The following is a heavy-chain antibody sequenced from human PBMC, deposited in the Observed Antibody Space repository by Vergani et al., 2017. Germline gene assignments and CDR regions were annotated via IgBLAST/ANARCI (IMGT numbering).Heavy chain of an antibody. V-gene: IGHV4-4*02. CDR3: ARGRRVRGVHLDNWFDP. Sequence: QVQLQESGPGLVKPSGTLSLTCAVSGGSIRSSNWWSWVRQPPGKGLEWIGEIYHSGSTNYNPSRKSRVTISVEKSKNQFSLKLSSVTAADTAGYYCARGRRVRGVHLDNWFDPWGQGTLVTVSA. CDR1: GGSIRSSNW. D-gene: IGHD3-10*01. CDR2: IYHSGST. J-gene: IGHJ5*02.